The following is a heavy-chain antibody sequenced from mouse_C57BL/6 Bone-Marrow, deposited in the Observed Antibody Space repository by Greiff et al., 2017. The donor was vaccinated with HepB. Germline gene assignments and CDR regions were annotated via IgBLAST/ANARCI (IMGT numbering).Heavy chain of an antibody. V-gene: IGHV1-80*01. CDR1: GYAFSSYW. CDR2: IYPGDGDT. CDR3: ARGALIATVVATPFAC. J-gene: IGHJ3*01. D-gene: IGHD1-1*01. Sequence: VQLQQSGAELVKPGASVKISCKASGYAFSSYWMNWVKQRPGKGLEWIGQIYPGDGDTNYNGKFKGKATLTADKSSSTAYMQLSSLTSEDSAVYFCARGALIATVVATPFACWGQGTLVTVSA.